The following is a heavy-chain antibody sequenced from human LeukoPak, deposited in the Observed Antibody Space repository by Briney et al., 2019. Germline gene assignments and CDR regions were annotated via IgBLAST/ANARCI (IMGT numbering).Heavy chain of an antibody. V-gene: IGHV3-33*01. CDR1: GFTFSNYG. Sequence: PGRSLSLSCAASGFTFSNYGMHWIRQAPGKGLEWVAVIWYDGSNKYYADSVKGRFTISRDNSKNTLYLQMNSLRAEDTAVYYCARGGTMVRGAPWGQGTQVTVSS. CDR3: ARGGTMVRGAP. CDR2: IWYDGSNK. D-gene: IGHD3-10*01. J-gene: IGHJ5*02.